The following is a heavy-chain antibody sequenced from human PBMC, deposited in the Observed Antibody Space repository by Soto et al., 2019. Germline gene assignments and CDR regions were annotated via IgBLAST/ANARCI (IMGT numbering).Heavy chain of an antibody. CDR2: IKQDGSEK. D-gene: IGHD3-9*01. CDR1: GFTFSSYW. CDR3: ATDPETYYDILTGSIIDY. Sequence: QPGGSLRLSCAASGFTFSSYWMSWVRQAPGKGLEWVANIKQDGSEKYYVDSVKGRFTISRDNAKNSLYLQMNSLRAEDTAVYYCATDPETYYDILTGSIIDYWGQGTLVTVSS. J-gene: IGHJ4*02. V-gene: IGHV3-7*01.